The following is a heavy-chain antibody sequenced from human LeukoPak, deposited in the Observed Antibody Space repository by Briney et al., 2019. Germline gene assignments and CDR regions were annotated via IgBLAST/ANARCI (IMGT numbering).Heavy chain of an antibody. V-gene: IGHV3-23*01. CDR2: ISGSGGNT. Sequence: PGGSLRLSCAASGFTFSSYAMGWVRQAPGKGLEWVSSISGSGGNTYYADSVKGRFTISRDNSKNTLYLQMNNVGAEDTALYYCAKCMAEPGTCYFDYWGQGTLVTVSS. CDR3: AKCMAEPGTCYFDY. J-gene: IGHJ4*02. CDR1: GFTFSSYA. D-gene: IGHD6-13*01.